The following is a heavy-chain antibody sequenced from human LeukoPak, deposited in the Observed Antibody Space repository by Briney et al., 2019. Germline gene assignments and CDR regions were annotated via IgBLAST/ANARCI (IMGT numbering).Heavy chain of an antibody. CDR3: ARGDLDTAMVRKYYFDY. CDR2: ISSGSGYI. D-gene: IGHD5-18*01. J-gene: IGHJ4*02. CDR1: GFTFSDYS. Sequence: GGSLRLSCAASGFTFSDYSMIWVRQAPGKGLEWVSSISSGSGYIYYADSLKGRSTISRDNAKNSLYLQMNSLRAEDTAVYYCARGDLDTAMVRKYYFDYWGQGTLVTVSS. V-gene: IGHV3-21*01.